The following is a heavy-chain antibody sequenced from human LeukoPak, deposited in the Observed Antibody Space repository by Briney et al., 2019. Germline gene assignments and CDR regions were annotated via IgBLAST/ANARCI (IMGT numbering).Heavy chain of an antibody. CDR2: IDWDDDK. D-gene: IGHD5-18*01. V-gene: IGHV2-70*11. CDR1: GFSLSTSGMC. J-gene: IGHJ4*02. Sequence: SGPTLVNPTQTLTLTCTFSGFSLSTSGMCVSWIRQPPGKALEWLARIDWDDDKYYSTSLKTRLTISKDTSKNQVVLTMTNMDPVDTATYYCARILGYSYGYYFDHWGQGTLVTVSS. CDR3: ARILGYSYGYYFDH.